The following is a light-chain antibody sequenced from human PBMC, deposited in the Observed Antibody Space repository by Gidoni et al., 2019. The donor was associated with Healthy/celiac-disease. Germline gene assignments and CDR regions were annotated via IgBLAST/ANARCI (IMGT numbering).Light chain of an antibody. Sequence: DIQMPQSPSSLSASVGDIVTITCRASQSISSYLNWYQQKPGKAPKLLIYAASSLQSGVPSRFSGSGSGTDFTITISSLQPEDFATYYCQQSYSTPTWTCGQGTKVEIK. CDR3: QQSYSTPTWT. V-gene: IGKV1-39*01. J-gene: IGKJ1*01. CDR1: QSISSY. CDR2: AAS.